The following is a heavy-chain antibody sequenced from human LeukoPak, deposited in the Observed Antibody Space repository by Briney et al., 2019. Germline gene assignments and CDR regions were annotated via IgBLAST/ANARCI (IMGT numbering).Heavy chain of an antibody. J-gene: IGHJ4*02. D-gene: IGHD6-19*01. CDR3: ARAPSYSSGWS. CDR1: GFSFSGYA. Sequence: SGGSLRLSCAASGFSFSGYAMSWVRQAPGKGLEWVSSISSSSSNIYYADSVKGRFTISRDNAKNSLYLQMNSLRAEDTAVYYCARAPSYSSGWSWGQGTLVTVSS. V-gene: IGHV3-21*01. CDR2: ISSSSSNI.